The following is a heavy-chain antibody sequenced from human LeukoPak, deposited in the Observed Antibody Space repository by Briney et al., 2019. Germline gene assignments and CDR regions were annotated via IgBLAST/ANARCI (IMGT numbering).Heavy chain of an antibody. CDR2: IYSGGST. D-gene: IGHD1-26*01. J-gene: IGHJ1*01. CDR1: GFTVSSNY. CDR3: ARDSGSYRSGYFQH. V-gene: IGHV3-66*01. Sequence: GGSLRLSCAASGFTVSSNYMSWVRQAPGKGLEWVSVIYSGGSTYYADSVKGRFTISRDNSKNTLYLQMNSLRAEDTAVYYCARDSGSYRSGYFQHWGQGTLVTVSS.